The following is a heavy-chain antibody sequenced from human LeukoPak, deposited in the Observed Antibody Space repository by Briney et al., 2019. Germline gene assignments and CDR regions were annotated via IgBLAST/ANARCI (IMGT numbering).Heavy chain of an antibody. V-gene: IGHV4-59*08. CDR3: ARRYCSSGSCYSSWFDP. Sequence: SETLSLTCTVSGGSISSYYWSWIRQPPGKGLEWIGYIYYSGSTNYNPSLKSRVTISVDTSKNQFSLKLSSVTAADTAVYYCARRYCSSGSCYSSWFDPWGQGTLVTVSS. D-gene: IGHD2-15*01. CDR1: GGSISSYY. J-gene: IGHJ5*02. CDR2: IYYSGST.